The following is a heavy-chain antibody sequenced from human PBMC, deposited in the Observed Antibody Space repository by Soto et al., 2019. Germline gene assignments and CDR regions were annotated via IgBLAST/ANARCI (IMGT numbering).Heavy chain of an antibody. CDR3: AREHRHGVCFDY. Sequence: QVQLVQSGAEVKKPGASVKVSCKASGYTFTSYDINWVRQATGQGLEWMGWMNPNSGNTGYAQKYQGRVTMTRNTSISTAYMELSSLRSEDTAVYYWAREHRHGVCFDYWGQGTLVTVSS. D-gene: IGHD4-17*01. CDR2: MNPNSGNT. CDR1: GYTFTSYD. J-gene: IGHJ4*02. V-gene: IGHV1-8*01.